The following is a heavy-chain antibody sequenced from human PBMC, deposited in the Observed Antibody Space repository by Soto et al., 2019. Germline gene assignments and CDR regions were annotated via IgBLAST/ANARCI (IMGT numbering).Heavy chain of an antibody. Sequence: QVQLVESGGGVVQPGRSLRLSCAASGFTFSSYGMHWVRQAPGKGLEWVAVIWYDGSNKYYADSVKGRFTISRDNSKNTLYLQMNSMRAEDTAVYYCARDSGGAPWYWGQGTLVTVSS. CDR1: GFTFSSYG. CDR2: IWYDGSNK. CDR3: ARDSGGAPWY. J-gene: IGHJ4*02. V-gene: IGHV3-33*01. D-gene: IGHD4-17*01.